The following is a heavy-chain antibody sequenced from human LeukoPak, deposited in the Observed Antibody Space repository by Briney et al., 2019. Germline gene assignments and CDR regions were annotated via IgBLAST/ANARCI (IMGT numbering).Heavy chain of an antibody. J-gene: IGHJ4*02. CDR1: GFTFSNYA. V-gene: IGHV3-23*01. Sequence: GGSLRLSCAASGFTFSNYAMSWVRQAPGKGLEWVSTISGSDGSTYYADSVKGRFTISRDNSKNTLYLQMSSLRAEDAAVYYCAKDVTMVRGITVTGYYFDNWGQGTLVTVSS. CDR3: AKDVTMVRGITVTGYYFDN. CDR2: ISGSDGST. D-gene: IGHD3-10*01.